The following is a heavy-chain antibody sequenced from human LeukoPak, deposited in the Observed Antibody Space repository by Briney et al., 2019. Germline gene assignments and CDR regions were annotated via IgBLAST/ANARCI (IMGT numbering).Heavy chain of an antibody. D-gene: IGHD1-26*01. CDR1: GFTFSSYA. CDR3: ARGRGGSYYGQAHSYFDY. V-gene: IGHV3-21*01. CDR2: ISSSSSYI. J-gene: IGHJ4*02. Sequence: GGSLRLSCAASGFTFSSYAMSWVRQAPGKGLEWVSSISSSSSYIYYADSVKGRFTISRDNAKNSLYLQMNSLRAEDTAVYYCARGRGGSYYGQAHSYFDYWGQGTLVTVSS.